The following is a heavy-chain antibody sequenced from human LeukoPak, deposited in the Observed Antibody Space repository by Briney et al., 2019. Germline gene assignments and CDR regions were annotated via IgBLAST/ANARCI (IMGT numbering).Heavy chain of an antibody. CDR2: IYSSGST. J-gene: IGHJ4*02. V-gene: IGHV4-4*07. CDR1: GGSISNYY. CDR3: VRCRGTTVLTRFDN. Sequence: SETLSLTCTVSGGSISNYYWSWIRQPAGKGLEWIGRIYSSGSTNYNPSLKSRVTMSVDTSRNQFSVNLTSVTAADTAVYYCVRCRGTTVLTRFDNWGQGTLVTVSS. D-gene: IGHD4/OR15-4a*01.